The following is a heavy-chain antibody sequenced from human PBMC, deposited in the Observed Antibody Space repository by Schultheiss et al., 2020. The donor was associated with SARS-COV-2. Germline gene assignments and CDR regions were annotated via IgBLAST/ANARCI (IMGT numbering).Heavy chain of an antibody. V-gene: IGHV3-11*01. CDR1: GFTFSDYY. CDR2: ISSSGSTI. D-gene: IGHD1-14*01. J-gene: IGHJ6*02. CDR3: ARDDGRKFFYYGVDV. Sequence: GGSLRLSCAASGFTFSDYYMSWIRQAPGKGLEWVSYISSSGSTIYYAGSVRGRFTISRDNAKNSLFLQMNSLRAEDTAVYFCARDDGRKFFYYGVDVWGQGTTVTVSS.